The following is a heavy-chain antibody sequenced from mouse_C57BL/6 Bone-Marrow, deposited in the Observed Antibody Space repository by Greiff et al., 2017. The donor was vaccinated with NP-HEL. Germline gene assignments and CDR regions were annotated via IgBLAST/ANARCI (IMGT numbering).Heavy chain of an antibody. CDR2: IRNTANGYTT. CDR1: GFTFTDYY. V-gene: IGHV7-3*01. Sequence: EVQGVESGGGLVQPGGSLSLSCAASGFTFTDYYMSWVRQPPGKALAWLGFIRNTANGYTTEYSASVKGRFTISRDNSLSILYLRMNALRAEDSATYYCARYSNYFDYWGQGTTLTVSS. J-gene: IGHJ2*01. CDR3: ARYSNYFDY.